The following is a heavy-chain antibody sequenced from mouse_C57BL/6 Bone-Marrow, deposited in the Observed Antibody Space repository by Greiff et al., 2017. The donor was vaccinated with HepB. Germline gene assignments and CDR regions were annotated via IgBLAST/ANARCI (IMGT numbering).Heavy chain of an antibody. CDR2: ISYDGSN. Sequence: EVHLVESGPGLVKPSQSLSLTCSVTGYSITSGYYWNWIRQFPGNKLEWMGYISYDGSNNYNPSLKNRISITRDTSKNQFFLKLISVTTEDTATYYCAISTVVATDYWGQGTSVTVSS. D-gene: IGHD1-1*01. CDR1: GYSITSGYY. J-gene: IGHJ4*01. CDR3: AISTVVATDY. V-gene: IGHV3-6*01.